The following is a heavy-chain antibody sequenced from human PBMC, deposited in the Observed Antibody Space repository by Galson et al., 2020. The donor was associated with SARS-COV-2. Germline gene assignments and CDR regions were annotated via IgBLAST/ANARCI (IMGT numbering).Heavy chain of an antibody. V-gene: IGHV2-26*01. CDR3: ARNTYTADSTGYYYGMDG. CDR2: IFSNDDK. CDR1: GFSLSNDRMG. Sequence: SGPTLVKPTETLTLTCTVSGFSLSNDRMGVSWIRQPPGKALEWLAHIFSNDDKSYTTSLKSTLTISKDTSKSQVVLTMTNMDPADTATYYCARNTYTADSTGYYYGMDGWGQGTTVTVSS. D-gene: IGHD3-16*01. J-gene: IGHJ6*02.